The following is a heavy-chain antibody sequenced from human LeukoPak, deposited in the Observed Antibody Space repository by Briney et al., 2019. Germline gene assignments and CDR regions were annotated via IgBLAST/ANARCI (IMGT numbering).Heavy chain of an antibody. CDR2: ISYDGINK. D-gene: IGHD5-24*01. CDR3: ARGPLGAYNSAWFDP. CDR1: GFTLGSYG. Sequence: PGRSLRLSCAASGFTLGSYGMHWVRQAPGKGLEWVAVISYDGINKYYPDSVKGRFTISRDDSKNTLSLQMNSLRVEDTAVYYCARGPLGAYNSAWFDPWGQGTLVTVSS. J-gene: IGHJ5*02. V-gene: IGHV3-30*03.